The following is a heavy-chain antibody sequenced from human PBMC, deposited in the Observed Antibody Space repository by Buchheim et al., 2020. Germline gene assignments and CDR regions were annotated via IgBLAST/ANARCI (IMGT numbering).Heavy chain of an antibody. CDR2: MSNYGKE. CDR1: GFNFGSSV. CDR3: AREKGSSGRAGWFDP. J-gene: IGHJ5*02. V-gene: IGHV3-30*03. D-gene: IGHD6-19*01. Sequence: QVQLVESGGGVVQPGRSLRLSCAASGFNFGSSVMHWVRQAPGKGLEWVGLMSNYGKEQYTDSVKGRFTISRDISKNTLYLQMDNLRVEDTAVYYCAREKGSSGRAGWFDPWGQGT.